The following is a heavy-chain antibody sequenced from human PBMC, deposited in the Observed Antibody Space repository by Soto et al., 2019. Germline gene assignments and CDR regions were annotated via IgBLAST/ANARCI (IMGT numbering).Heavy chain of an antibody. Sequence: PGESLRLSCAASGFTFSSYEMNWVRQAPGKGLEWVSYISSSGSTIYYADSVKGRFTISRDNAKNSLYLQMNGLRAEDTAVYYCARVRIVVVTTYPGDYYGMDVWGQGTTVTVSS. J-gene: IGHJ6*02. CDR3: ARVRIVVVTTYPGDYYGMDV. CDR1: GFTFSSYE. D-gene: IGHD2-21*02. V-gene: IGHV3-48*03. CDR2: ISSSGSTI.